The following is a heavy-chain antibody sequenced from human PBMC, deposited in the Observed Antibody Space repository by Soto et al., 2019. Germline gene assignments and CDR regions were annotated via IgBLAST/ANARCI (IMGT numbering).Heavy chain of an antibody. CDR2: FIPILNSA. V-gene: IGHV1-69*01. Sequence: QVQLVQSGAEVKKPGSSVKVSCKASGGTFGSYAITWVRRAPGQGLEWLGGFIPILNSAAYAQKFKGRFIITGDEVTNTAYMELSSLRFDDTAVYYCAREAPYGSSAACPKFYDMDVWGQGTTVTVAS. J-gene: IGHJ6*02. D-gene: IGHD3-22*01. CDR3: AREAPYGSSAACPKFYDMDV. CDR1: GGTFGSYA.